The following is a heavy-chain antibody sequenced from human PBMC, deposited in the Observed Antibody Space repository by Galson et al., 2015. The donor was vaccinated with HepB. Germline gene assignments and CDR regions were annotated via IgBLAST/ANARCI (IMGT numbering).Heavy chain of an antibody. V-gene: IGHV1-3*01. CDR2: INAGNGNT. CDR3: ARARAGPYYFDY. J-gene: IGHJ4*02. Sequence: SVKVSCKASGYTFTSYAMHWVRQAPGQRLEWMGWINAGNGNTKYSQKFQGRVTITRDTSASTAYMELSSLRSEDTAVYYCARARAGPYYFDYWGQGTLVTVSS. D-gene: IGHD3-10*01. CDR1: GYTFTSYA.